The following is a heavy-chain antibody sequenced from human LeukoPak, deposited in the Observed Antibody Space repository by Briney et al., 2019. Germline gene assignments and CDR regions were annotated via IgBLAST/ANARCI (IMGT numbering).Heavy chain of an antibody. CDR2: IYYSGST. CDR1: GGSISSSSYY. J-gene: IGHJ6*03. D-gene: IGHD3-16*01. CDR3: ARARFGFEFNYYYYYYMDV. V-gene: IGHV4-39*07. Sequence: SSETLSLTCTVSGGSISSSSYYWGWIRQPPGKGLEWIGSIYYSGSTYYNPSLKSRVTISVDTSKNQFSLKLSSVTAADTAVYYCARARFGFEFNYYYYYYMDVWGKGTTVTVSS.